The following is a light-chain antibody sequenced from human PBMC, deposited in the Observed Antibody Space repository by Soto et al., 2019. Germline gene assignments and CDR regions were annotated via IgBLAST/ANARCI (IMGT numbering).Light chain of an antibody. Sequence: EIVMTQSPATLSVSPGERATLSCRASQSVSNNYLAWYQQKPGQAPRLLIYGASTRATGIPDRFSGSGSGTDFTLTISKLEPEDSAVYYGQQYGSSPTCTFGQGTNVDIK. CDR2: GAS. J-gene: IGKJ1*01. CDR3: QQYGSSPTCT. CDR1: QSVSNNY. V-gene: IGKV3-20*01.